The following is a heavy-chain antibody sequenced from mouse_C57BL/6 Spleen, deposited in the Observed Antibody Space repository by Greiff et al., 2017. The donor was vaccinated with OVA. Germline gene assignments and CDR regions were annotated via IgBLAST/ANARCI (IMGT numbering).Heavy chain of an antibody. CDR2: IYPGDGDT. J-gene: IGHJ4*01. CDR3: ARHGSSYAMDY. CDR1: GYAFSSSW. D-gene: IGHD1-1*01. Sequence: VQLQQSGPELVKPGASVKISCKASGYAFSSSWMNWVKQRPGKGLEWIGRIYPGDGDTNYNGKFKGKATLTADTSSSTAYMQLSSLTSEDSAVYFCARHGSSYAMDYWGQGTSVTVSS. V-gene: IGHV1-82*01.